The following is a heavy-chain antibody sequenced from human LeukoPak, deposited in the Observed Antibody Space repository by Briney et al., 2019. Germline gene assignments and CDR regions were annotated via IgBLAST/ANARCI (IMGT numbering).Heavy chain of an antibody. CDR3: ARGGPVGNFDF. D-gene: IGHD2-15*01. CDR1: GFTFSSYW. J-gene: IGHJ4*02. Sequence: GGSLRLSCAASGFTFSSYWMSWVRQAPGKGLEWVANIKQDGNEKYYVDSVKGRFTISRDNAKNSLYLQMNSLRAEDTAVYYCARGGPVGNFDFWGQGTLVTVSS. V-gene: IGHV3-7*01. CDR2: IKQDGNEK.